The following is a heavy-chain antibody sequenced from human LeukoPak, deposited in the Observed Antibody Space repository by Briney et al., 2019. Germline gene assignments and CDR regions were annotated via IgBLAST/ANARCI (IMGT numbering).Heavy chain of an antibody. CDR3: ARRSPYSTGWSSYFDY. V-gene: IGHV4-34*01. Sequence: SETLSHTCAVYGGSFSGYYWSWIRQPPGKGLEWIGEIYRSGTTNYKPSLKSRVTISLDKSRNHFSLKLTPVTAADSAVYYCARRSPYSTGWSSYFDYWGQGALVTVSS. CDR1: GGSFSGYY. CDR2: IYRSGTT. D-gene: IGHD6-19*01. J-gene: IGHJ4*02.